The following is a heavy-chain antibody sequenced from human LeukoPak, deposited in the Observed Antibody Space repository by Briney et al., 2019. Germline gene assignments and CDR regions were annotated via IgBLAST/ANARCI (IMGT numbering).Heavy chain of an antibody. V-gene: IGHV3-33*01. CDR1: GFTFSSFG. CDR3: ARDYYYDSSGYWDYYFDY. CDR2: IWYDGSNK. J-gene: IGHJ4*02. D-gene: IGHD3-22*01. Sequence: GGSLRLSCAASGFTFSSFGMHWVRQAPGKGLEWEAVIWYDGSNKYYAHSVKGRFTIPRDNSKNTLYLEMNSLRAEDTAVYYCARDYYYDSSGYWDYYFDYWGQGTLVSVSS.